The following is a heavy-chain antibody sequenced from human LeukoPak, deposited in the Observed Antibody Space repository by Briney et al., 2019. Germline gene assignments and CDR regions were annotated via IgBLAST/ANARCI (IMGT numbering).Heavy chain of an antibody. CDR3: ARGSGQLRYFDWLTPYYYYYMDV. J-gene: IGHJ6*03. V-gene: IGHV3-21*01. CDR2: ISSSSSYI. D-gene: IGHD3-9*01. CDR1: GFTFSSYS. Sequence: GGSLRLSCAASGFTFSSYSMNWVRQAPGKGLEWVSSISSSSSYIYYADSVKGRFTISRDNAKNSLYLQMNSLRAEDTAVYYCARGSGQLRYFDWLTPYYYYYMDVWGKGTTVTVS.